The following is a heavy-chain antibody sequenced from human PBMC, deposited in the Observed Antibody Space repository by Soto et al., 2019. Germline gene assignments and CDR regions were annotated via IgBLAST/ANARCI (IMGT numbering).Heavy chain of an antibody. J-gene: IGHJ4*02. CDR3: ARQSCGSTSCFYDY. V-gene: IGHV1-2*02. CDR1: EYTFTANY. CDR2: LNPNSGAT. D-gene: IGHD2-2*01. Sequence: ASVKVSCKTSEYTFTANYIYWIRQAPGQGLEWMGWLNPNSGATDFAQRFQGRVTLTSDTSISTAYMELNRLTSDDTAVFYCARQSCGSTSCFYDYWGPGTLVTVSS.